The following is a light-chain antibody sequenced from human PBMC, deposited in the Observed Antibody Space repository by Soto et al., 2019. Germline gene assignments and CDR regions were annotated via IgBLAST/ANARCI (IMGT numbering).Light chain of an antibody. V-gene: IGKV1-5*03. J-gene: IGKJ1*01. CDR2: KAS. CDR1: QSISSW. CDR3: QHYNSYPWT. Sequence: DIQMTQSPSTLSTSVGDRVTITCRASQSISSWLAWYQQKPGKAPKLLIYKASSLESGVPSRFSGSGSGTEFTLTISSLQPDGFATYYCQHYNSYPWTFGQGTKVEIK.